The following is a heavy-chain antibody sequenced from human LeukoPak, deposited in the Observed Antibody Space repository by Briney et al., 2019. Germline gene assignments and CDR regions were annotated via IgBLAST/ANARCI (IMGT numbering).Heavy chain of an antibody. CDR1: GGSFSGYY. CDR2: INHSGST. V-gene: IGHV4-34*01. CDR3: ARGGLRYFDWLSSYYFDY. J-gene: IGHJ4*02. Sequence: KPSETLSLTCAVYGGSFSGYYWSWIRQPPGKGLEWIGEINHSGSTNYNPSLKRRVTISVDTSKNQFSLKLSSVTAADTAVYYCARGGLRYFDWLSSYYFDYWGQGTLVTVSS. D-gene: IGHD3-9*01.